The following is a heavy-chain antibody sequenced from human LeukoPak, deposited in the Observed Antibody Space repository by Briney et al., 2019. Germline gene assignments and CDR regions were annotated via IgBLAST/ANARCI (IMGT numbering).Heavy chain of an antibody. Sequence: KPSETLSLTCAVYGGSFSGYYWSWIRQPPGKGLEWIGEINHSGSTNYNPSLKSRVTISVDTSKNQFSLKLSSVTAADTGVYYCARGQSGNPGGFDYWGQGTLVTVSS. CDR2: INHSGST. V-gene: IGHV4-34*01. D-gene: IGHD4-23*01. CDR3: ARGQSGNPGGFDY. J-gene: IGHJ4*02. CDR1: GGSFSGYY.